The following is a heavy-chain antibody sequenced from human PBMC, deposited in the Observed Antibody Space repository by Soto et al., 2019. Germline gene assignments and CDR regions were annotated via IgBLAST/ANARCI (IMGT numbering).Heavy chain of an antibody. CDR3: ARDKMESEAATPGAFDI. CDR2: IYYSGST. J-gene: IGHJ3*02. Sequence: SETLSLTCTVSGGSISSGGYYWSWIRQHPGKGLEWIGYIYYSGSTYYNPSLKSRVTISVDTSKNQFSLKLSSVTAADTAVYYCARDKMESEAATPGAFDIWGQGTMVTVSS. CDR1: GGSISSGGYY. D-gene: IGHD2-15*01. V-gene: IGHV4-31*03.